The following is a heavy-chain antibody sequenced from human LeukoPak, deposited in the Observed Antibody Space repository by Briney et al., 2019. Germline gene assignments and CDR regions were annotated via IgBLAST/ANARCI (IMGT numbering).Heavy chain of an antibody. V-gene: IGHV3-21*01. CDR2: ISSSSSYI. CDR1: GFTFSSYS. J-gene: IGHJ6*02. CDR3: ARVPGNYHYGMDV. Sequence: PGGSLRLSCAASGFTFSSYSMNWVRQAPGKGLEWVLSISSSSSYIYYADSVKGRFTISRDNAKNSLYLQMNSLRAEDTAVYYCARVPGNYHYGMDVWAQGTTVIVSS.